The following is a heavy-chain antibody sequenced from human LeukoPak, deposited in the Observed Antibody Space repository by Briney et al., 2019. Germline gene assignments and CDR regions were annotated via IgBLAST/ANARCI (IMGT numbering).Heavy chain of an antibody. CDR1: GYTFTGYY. CDR2: IDPNSGGT. CDR3: ARARRESSGWYFWFDP. D-gene: IGHD6-19*01. J-gene: IGHJ5*02. Sequence: ASVTVSCKASGYTFTGYYMHWVRQAPGQALEWMRWIDPNSGGTNYAQKFQGRVTMTRDTSISTTYMELSSLRSDDTAVYYCARARRESSGWYFWFDPWGQGSLVTVSS. V-gene: IGHV1-2*02.